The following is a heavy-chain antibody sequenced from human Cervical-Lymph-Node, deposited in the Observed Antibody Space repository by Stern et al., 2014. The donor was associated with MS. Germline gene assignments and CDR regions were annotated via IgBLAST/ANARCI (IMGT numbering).Heavy chain of an antibody. J-gene: IGHJ5*02. CDR3: AREAPSSSWYMGWFDP. Sequence: VQLVESGGGVVQPGRSLRLSCAASGFTFSSYGMHWVRQAPGKGLEWVAVIWYDGSNKYYADSVKGRFTISRDNSKNTLYLQMNSLRAEDTAVYYCAREAPSSSWYMGWFDPWGQGTLVTVSS. CDR2: IWYDGSNK. V-gene: IGHV3-33*01. CDR1: GFTFSSYG. D-gene: IGHD6-13*01.